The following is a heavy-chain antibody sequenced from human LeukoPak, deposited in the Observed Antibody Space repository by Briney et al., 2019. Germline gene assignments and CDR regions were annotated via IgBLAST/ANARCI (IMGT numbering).Heavy chain of an antibody. CDR1: GGSISSHY. CDR2: MYYSGST. Sequence: PSETLSLTCSVSGGSISSHYWSWLRQPPGTGLEWIGYMYYSGSTNYSPSLKSRVTISVHTSKNQFSLKLSSVTAADTAVYYCARNYRGTLNGDYGYDYWGQGTLVTVS. D-gene: IGHD4-17*01. V-gene: IGHV4-59*11. J-gene: IGHJ4*02. CDR3: ARNYRGTLNGDYGYDY.